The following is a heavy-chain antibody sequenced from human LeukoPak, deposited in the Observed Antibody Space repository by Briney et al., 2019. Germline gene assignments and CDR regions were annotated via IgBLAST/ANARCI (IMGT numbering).Heavy chain of an antibody. J-gene: IGHJ4*02. CDR1: GYTFTSYA. D-gene: IGHD6-19*01. Sequence: HWASVKVSCKASGYTFTSYAMNWVRQAPGQGLEWMGWINTNTGNPTYAQGFAGRFVFSLDTSVSTAYLQISSLKAEDTAVYYCARDLVAGDFDYWGQGTLVTVSS. V-gene: IGHV7-4-1*02. CDR3: ARDLVAGDFDY. CDR2: INTNTGNP.